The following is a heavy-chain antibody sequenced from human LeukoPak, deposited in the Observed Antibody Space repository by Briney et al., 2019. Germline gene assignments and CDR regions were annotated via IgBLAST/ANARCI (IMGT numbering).Heavy chain of an antibody. D-gene: IGHD3-22*01. V-gene: IGHV3-30*02. Sequence: PGGSLRLSCAASGFTFRSYGMHWVRQAPGKGLEWVAFIRYDGNNKYYADSVKGRFTISRDNSKNTVYLQMNSLRAEDTAVYYCAKDPTHFRVWDGYDNTRLNYWGQGTLVTVSS. CDR1: GFTFRSYG. J-gene: IGHJ4*02. CDR3: AKDPTHFRVWDGYDNTRLNY. CDR2: IRYDGNNK.